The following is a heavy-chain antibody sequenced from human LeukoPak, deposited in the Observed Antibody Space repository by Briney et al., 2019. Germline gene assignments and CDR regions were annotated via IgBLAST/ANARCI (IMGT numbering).Heavy chain of an antibody. V-gene: IGHV1-2*02. Sequence: GASVKVFCKSSGYAFTGYYMHWVRQAPGQGLEWMGWINPNSGVTNYAQKFQGRVTMTRDTSISTAYMELSSLRSDDTAVHYCAREVGYYDSTGDYYHYYMDVWGKGTTVTVS. J-gene: IGHJ6*03. D-gene: IGHD3-22*01. CDR1: GYAFTGYY. CDR2: INPNSGVT. CDR3: AREVGYYDSTGDYYHYYMDV.